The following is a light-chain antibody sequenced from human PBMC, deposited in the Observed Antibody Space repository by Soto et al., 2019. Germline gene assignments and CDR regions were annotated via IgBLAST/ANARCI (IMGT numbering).Light chain of an antibody. CDR3: MQALQSPIT. J-gene: IGKJ5*01. V-gene: IGKV2-28*01. Sequence: DIVLTQSPLSLPVAPGEPASISCRSSQSLLHSNGIDYLDWYLQKPGQSPHLLIFLGSNRASGVPDRFSGSGSGTNFILKISRVEAEDVGVYYCMQALQSPITFGQGTRLEIK. CDR1: QSLLHSNGIDY. CDR2: LGS.